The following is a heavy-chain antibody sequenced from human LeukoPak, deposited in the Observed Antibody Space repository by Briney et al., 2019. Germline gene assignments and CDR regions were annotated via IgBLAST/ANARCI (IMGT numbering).Heavy chain of an antibody. J-gene: IGHJ5*02. V-gene: IGHV1-46*01. D-gene: IGHD3-9*01. Sequence: ASVKVSCKASGYTFTSYYMHWVRHAPGQGLEWMGIINPSGGSTSYAQKFQVRVTMTRDTSTSTVYMELSSLRSEETAVYYCTRAVPDKHFDWPSNWFDPWGQGPLVTVSS. CDR1: GYTFTSYY. CDR2: INPSGGST. CDR3: TRAVPDKHFDWPSNWFDP.